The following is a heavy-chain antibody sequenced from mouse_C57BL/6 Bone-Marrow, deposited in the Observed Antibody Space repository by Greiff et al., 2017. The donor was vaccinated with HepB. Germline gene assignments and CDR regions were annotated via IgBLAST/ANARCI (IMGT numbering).Heavy chain of an antibody. J-gene: IGHJ2*01. Sequence: VQLQQSGPGLVHPSQSLSITCTVSGFSLTSYGVHWVRPSPGKGLEWLGVIWSGGSTDYNAAFISRLSISKDNSKSQVFFKKNSRQADDTATYYCARRVTTVVATNYDGWGQGTTLTVAS. V-gene: IGHV2-2*01. CDR1: GFSLTSYG. CDR2: IWSGGST. D-gene: IGHD1-1*01. CDR3: ARRVTTVVATNYDG.